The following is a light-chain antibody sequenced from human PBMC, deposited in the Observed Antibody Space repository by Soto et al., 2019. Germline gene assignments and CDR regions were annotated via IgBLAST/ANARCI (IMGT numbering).Light chain of an antibody. CDR3: QQRTSCSWT. V-gene: IGKV3-11*01. CDR1: QRLSTY. Sequence: EIVLTQSPASLSLTPGERATLSCRASQRLSTYLAWYQQKPGQAPRLLIYDAATRATDIPARFSGGGSGTDFTLTISSLEPEDFAVYYCQQRTSCSWTFGQGTKVEIK. CDR2: DAA. J-gene: IGKJ1*01.